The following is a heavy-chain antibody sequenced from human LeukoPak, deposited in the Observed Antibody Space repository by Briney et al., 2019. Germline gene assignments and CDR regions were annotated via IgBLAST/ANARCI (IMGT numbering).Heavy chain of an antibody. CDR2: ISYDGSNK. D-gene: IGHD5-24*01. CDR3: AKEMARWLQPFDY. Sequence: PGRSLRLSCAASGFTFSSYAMHWVRQAPGKGLEWVAVISYDGSNKYYADSVKGRFTISRDNSKNTLYLQMNSLRAEDTAVYYCAKEMARWLQPFDYWGQGTLVTVSS. CDR1: GFTFSSYA. V-gene: IGHV3-30-3*01. J-gene: IGHJ4*02.